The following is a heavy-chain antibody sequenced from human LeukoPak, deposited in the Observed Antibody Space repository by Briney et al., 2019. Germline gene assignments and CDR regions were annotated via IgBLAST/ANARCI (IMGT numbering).Heavy chain of an antibody. D-gene: IGHD3-10*01. CDR2: ISWNGGSI. Sequence: LRLSCAASGFTFTNYWMSWVRQAPGKGLEWVSGISWNGGSIGYADSVKGRFTISRDNAKNSLYLQMNSLRAEDTALYYCAKDMSTMVRGSVDYWGQGTLVTVSS. CDR3: AKDMSTMVRGSVDY. V-gene: IGHV3-9*01. CDR1: GFTFTNYW. J-gene: IGHJ4*02.